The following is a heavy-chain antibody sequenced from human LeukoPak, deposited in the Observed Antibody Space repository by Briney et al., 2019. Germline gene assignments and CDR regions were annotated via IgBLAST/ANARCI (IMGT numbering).Heavy chain of an antibody. CDR3: AGRSYYDFWGGYYDPGY. CDR1: GGSISSSNW. V-gene: IGHV4-4*02. CDR2: IYHSGST. J-gene: IGHJ4*02. D-gene: IGHD3-3*01. Sequence: SGTLSLTCAVSGGSISSSNWWSWVRQPPGKGLEWIGEIYHSGSTNYNPSLKSRVTISVDKSKNQFSLKLSSVTAADTAVYYCAGRSYYDFWGGYYDPGYWGQGTLVTVSS.